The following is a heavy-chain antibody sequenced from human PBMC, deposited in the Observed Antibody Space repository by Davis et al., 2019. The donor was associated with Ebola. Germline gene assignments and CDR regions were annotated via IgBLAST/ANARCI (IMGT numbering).Heavy chain of an antibody. V-gene: IGHV1-18*01. CDR1: GYTFTSYG. CDR2: ISAYNGNT. D-gene: IGHD3-10*01. Sequence: ASVKVSCKASGYTFTSYGISWVRQAPGQGLEGMGWISAYNGNTNYAQKLQGRVTMTTATSTSTAYMELRSLRSDDTAVYYCAREVRFGELHYYYGMDVWGQGTTVTVSS. CDR3: AREVRFGELHYYYGMDV. J-gene: IGHJ6*02.